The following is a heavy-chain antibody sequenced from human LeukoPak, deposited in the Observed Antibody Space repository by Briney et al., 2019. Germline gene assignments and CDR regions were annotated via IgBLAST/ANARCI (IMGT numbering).Heavy chain of an antibody. CDR1: GYTFTGYY. D-gene: IGHD3-10*01. Sequence: GASVKVSCKASGYTFTGYYMHWVRQAPGQGLEWMGWINPNSGGTNYAQRFQGRVTMTRDTSISTAYMELSRLRSDDTAVYYCAQDYYGSGSDAFDIWGQGTMVTVSS. V-gene: IGHV1-2*02. J-gene: IGHJ3*02. CDR2: INPNSGGT. CDR3: AQDYYGSGSDAFDI.